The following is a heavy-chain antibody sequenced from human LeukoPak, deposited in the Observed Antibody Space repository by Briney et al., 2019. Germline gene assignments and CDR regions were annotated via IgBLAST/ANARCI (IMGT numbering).Heavy chain of an antibody. D-gene: IGHD6-13*01. CDR3: ARDGAAAGYYFYY. J-gene: IGHJ4*02. Sequence: SQTLSLTCAITGDSVSSNSDAWNWIRQSPSRGLEWLGRTYYRSKWYNDYAVSVKSRIAINSDTSKNQFPLQLNSVTPEDTAVYYCARDGAAAGYYFYYWGQGTLVTVSS. CDR2: TYYRSKWYN. CDR1: GDSVSSNSDA. V-gene: IGHV6-1*01.